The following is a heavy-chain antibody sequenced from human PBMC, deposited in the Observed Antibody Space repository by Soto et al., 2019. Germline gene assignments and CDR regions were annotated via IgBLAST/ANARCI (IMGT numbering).Heavy chain of an antibody. CDR1: GFTFSNAW. Sequence: EVQLVESGGGLVKPGGSLRLSCAASGFTFSNAWMSWVRQAPGKGLEWVGRIKSKTDGGTTDYAAPVKGRFTISRDDSKHTLYLQMNSLKTEDTAVYYCTTAMGPSGYYYYYYMDVWGKGTTVTVSS. V-gene: IGHV3-15*01. CDR3: TTAMGPSGYYYYYYMDV. D-gene: IGHD2-8*01. CDR2: IKSKTDGGTT. J-gene: IGHJ6*03.